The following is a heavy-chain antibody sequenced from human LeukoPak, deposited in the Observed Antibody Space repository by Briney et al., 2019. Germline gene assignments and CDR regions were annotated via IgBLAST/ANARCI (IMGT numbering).Heavy chain of an antibody. Sequence: ASLKVSCKASGYTSTGYYMHWVRQAPGQGLEWMGWINPHSGGTNYAQKFQGRVTMTRDTSISTAYMELSRLRSDDTAVYYCATYGASEVTGYPYFDYWGQGTLVTVSS. CDR2: INPHSGGT. CDR3: ATYGASEVTGYPYFDY. J-gene: IGHJ4*02. CDR1: GYTSTGYY. V-gene: IGHV1-2*02. D-gene: IGHD3-9*01.